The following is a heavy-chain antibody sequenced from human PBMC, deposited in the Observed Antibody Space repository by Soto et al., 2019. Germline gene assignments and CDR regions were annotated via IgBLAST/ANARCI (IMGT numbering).Heavy chain of an antibody. D-gene: IGHD2-15*01. CDR1: GFTFSSYG. V-gene: IGHV3-30*18. J-gene: IGHJ6*02. Sequence: GGSLRLSCAASGFTFSSYGMHWVRQAPGKGLEWVAVISYDGSNKYYADSVKGRFTISRDNSKNTLYLQMNSLRAEDTAVYYCAKDRHYCSGGSCYPRSYYYGMDVWGQGTTVTVSS. CDR3: AKDRHYCSGGSCYPRSYYYGMDV. CDR2: ISYDGSNK.